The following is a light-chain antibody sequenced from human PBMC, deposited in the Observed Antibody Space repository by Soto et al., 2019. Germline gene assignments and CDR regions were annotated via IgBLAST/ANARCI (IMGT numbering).Light chain of an antibody. Sequence: QSVLTQPPSLSETPGQRVTISCSGSRSNIGGHIVNWYQQLPGMAPKLLMSANNQRSSGVPERFSGSKSGSSAPLAISGLQSEDEAAYYCASWDDSLNGLVFGGGTQLTVL. CDR2: ANN. V-gene: IGLV1-44*01. CDR1: RSNIGGHI. CDR3: ASWDDSLNGLV. J-gene: IGLJ2*01.